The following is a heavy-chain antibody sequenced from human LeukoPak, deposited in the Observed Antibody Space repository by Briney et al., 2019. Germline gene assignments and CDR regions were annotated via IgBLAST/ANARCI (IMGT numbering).Heavy chain of an antibody. D-gene: IGHD3-9*01. CDR1: GGTFSSYA. V-gene: IGHV1-69*06. CDR2: IIPIFGTA. CDR3: AKDGGEYYDILTGYYPRLYYMDV. J-gene: IGHJ6*03. Sequence: SVKVSCKASGGTFSSYAISWVRQAPGQGLEWMGGIIPIFGTANYAQKFQGRVTITADKSTSTAYMELSSLRSEDTAVYYCAKDGGEYYDILTGYYPRLYYMDVWGKGTTVTISS.